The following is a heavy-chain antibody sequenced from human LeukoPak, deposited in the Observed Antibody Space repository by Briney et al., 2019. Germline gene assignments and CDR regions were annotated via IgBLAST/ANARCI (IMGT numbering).Heavy chain of an antibody. Sequence: SGPTLVKPTQTLTLTCTFSGFSLTTSGLGVGWLRQPPGKALEWLALIYCDDEALYSPSLKSRLTITKNTSKNQVVLTMTSMLPVDTATYYCAHTGVAAGFDSYYYYIPWFDPWGQGTLVTVSS. CDR2: IYCDDEA. CDR1: GFSLTTSGLG. D-gene: IGHD3-22*01. CDR3: AHTGVAAGFDSYYYYIPWFDP. J-gene: IGHJ5*02. V-gene: IGHV2-5*02.